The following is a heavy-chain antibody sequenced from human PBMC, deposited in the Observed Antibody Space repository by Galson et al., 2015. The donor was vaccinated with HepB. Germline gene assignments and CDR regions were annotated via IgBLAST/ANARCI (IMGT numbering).Heavy chain of an antibody. CDR3: ARGGIAVAGIFLSVAFDI. J-gene: IGHJ3*02. D-gene: IGHD6-19*01. CDR1: GYTFTSYY. CDR2: INPSGGST. V-gene: IGHV1-46*01. Sequence: SVKVSCKASGYTFTSYYMHWVRQAPGQGLEWMGIINPSGGSTSYAQKFQGRVTMTRDTSTSTVYMELSSLRSEDTAVYYCARGGIAVAGIFLSVAFDIWGHGTMVTVSS.